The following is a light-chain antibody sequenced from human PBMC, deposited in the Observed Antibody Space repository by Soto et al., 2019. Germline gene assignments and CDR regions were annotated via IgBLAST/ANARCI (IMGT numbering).Light chain of an antibody. CDR3: SSYTSSSIPYV. J-gene: IGLJ1*01. CDR2: DVS. V-gene: IGLV2-14*01. CDR1: SSDVGGYKY. Sequence: QSVLTQPASVSGSPGQSITISCTGTSSDVGGYKYVSWYQQHPGKAPKLMIYDVSNRPSGVSNRFSGSKSGNTASLTISGLQAEDEADYYCSSYTSSSIPYVFGTGTKVTVL.